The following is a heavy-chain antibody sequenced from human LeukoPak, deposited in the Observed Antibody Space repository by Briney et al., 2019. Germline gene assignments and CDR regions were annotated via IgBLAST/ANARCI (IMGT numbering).Heavy chain of an antibody. CDR3: ARGHFDSSGYTAHLDY. Sequence: PSETLSLTCTVSGGSISSDYWSWIRQHPGKGLECSGYIYYSGSTNYNPSLKSRVTISVDTSKNQFSLKLSSVTAADTAVYYCARGHFDSSGYTAHLDYWGQGTLLTVSS. CDR1: GGSISSDY. D-gene: IGHD3-22*01. J-gene: IGHJ4*02. CDR2: IYYSGST. V-gene: IGHV4-59*01.